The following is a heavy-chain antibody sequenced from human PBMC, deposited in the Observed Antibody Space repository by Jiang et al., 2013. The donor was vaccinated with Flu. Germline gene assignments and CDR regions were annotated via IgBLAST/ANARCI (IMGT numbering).Heavy chain of an antibody. Sequence: QTLSLTCAVSGGSITSGGYSWSWIRQPPGKGLEWIGYIDYTGNTYFSPSLKSRPTISVDTSKNQFSLKLNSVTAADTAVYYCARVQGWFDPWGQGTLVTVSS. CDR2: IDYTGNT. J-gene: IGHJ5*02. CDR1: GGSITSGGYS. D-gene: IGHD1-1*01. V-gene: IGHV4-30-4*07. CDR3: ARVQGWFDP.